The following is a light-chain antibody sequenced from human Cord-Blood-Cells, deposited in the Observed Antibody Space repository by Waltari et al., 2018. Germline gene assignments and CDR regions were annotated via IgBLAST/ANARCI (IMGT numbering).Light chain of an antibody. V-gene: IGLV2-11*01. J-gene: IGLJ1*01. CDR3: CSYAGSYV. Sequence: QSALLQPLPVSGSPGQSVTIPCTGTSSDVRGYHYVSWYQQHPGKAPNLMIYDVSKRPSGVPDRFSGSKSGNTASLTISGLQAEDEADYYCCSYAGSYVFGTGTKVTVL. CDR2: DVS. CDR1: SSDVRGYHY.